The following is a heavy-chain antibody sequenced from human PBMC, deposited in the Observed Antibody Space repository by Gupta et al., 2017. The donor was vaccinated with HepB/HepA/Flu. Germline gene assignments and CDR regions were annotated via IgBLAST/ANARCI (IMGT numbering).Heavy chain of an antibody. J-gene: IGHJ4*02. V-gene: IGHV3-9*01. D-gene: IGHD1-20*01. CDR2: ISWNSGSI. CDR1: GFTFDDYA. Sequence: EVQLVESGGGLVQPGRSLRLSCAASGFTFDDYAMHWVRQAPGKGLEWVSGISWNSGSIGYADSVKGRFTISRDNAKNSLYLQMNSLRAEDTALYYCFCITGNPDYFDYWGQGTLVTVSS. CDR3: FCITGNPDYFDY.